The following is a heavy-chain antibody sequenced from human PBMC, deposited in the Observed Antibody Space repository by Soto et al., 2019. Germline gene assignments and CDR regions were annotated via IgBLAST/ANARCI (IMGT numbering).Heavy chain of an antibody. CDR2: IIPILGIA. CDR3: AREGRGYDSSAYYYYGMDV. J-gene: IGHJ6*02. V-gene: IGHV1-69*08. Sequence: QVQLVQSGAEVKKPGSSVKVSCKASGGTFSSYTISWVRQAPGQGLEWMGRIIPILGIANYAQKFQGRVTITADKSTSTAYMELRSLRSEDTAVYYCAREGRGYDSSAYYYYGMDVWGQGTTVTVSS. CDR1: GGTFSSYT. D-gene: IGHD5-12*01.